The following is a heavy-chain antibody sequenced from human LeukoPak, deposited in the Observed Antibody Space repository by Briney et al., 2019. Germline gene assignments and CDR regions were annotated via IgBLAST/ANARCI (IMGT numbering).Heavy chain of an antibody. V-gene: IGHV4-39*01. CDR2: IYYSGST. CDR3: AKFGGSFAFLDY. J-gene: IGHJ4*02. D-gene: IGHD1-26*01. Sequence: SETLSLTCTVSGASLSSSIYYWGWIRQPPGKGLEWIGSIYYSGSTYYNPSLKSRVTISVDTSKNQFSLKLTSVTAADTAVYYCAKFGGSFAFLDYWGQGTLVTVSS. CDR1: GASLSSSIYY.